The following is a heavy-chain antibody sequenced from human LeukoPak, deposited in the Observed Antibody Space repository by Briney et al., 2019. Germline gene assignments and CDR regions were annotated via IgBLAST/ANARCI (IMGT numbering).Heavy chain of an antibody. J-gene: IGHJ4*02. V-gene: IGHV3-48*01. CDR2: ISSSSSII. Sequence: GGSLRLSCVASGFTLSSYSMNWVRQAPGKGLEWVSYISSSSSIIYYADSVKGRFTISRDNAKNSLYLPMNSLRADDTTVYYCARRHDYFDYWGQGTLVTVSS. CDR1: GFTLSSYS. CDR3: ARRHDYFDY.